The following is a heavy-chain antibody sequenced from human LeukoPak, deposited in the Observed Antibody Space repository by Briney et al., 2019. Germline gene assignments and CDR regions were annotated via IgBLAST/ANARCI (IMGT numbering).Heavy chain of an antibody. CDR2: INPNSGGT. J-gene: IGHJ4*02. D-gene: IGHD1-26*01. V-gene: IGHV1-2*02. CDR1: GYTFTSYG. Sequence: ASVKVSCKASGYTFTSYGISWVRQAPGQGLEWMGWINPNSGGTNYAQKFQGRVTMTRDTSISTAYMEPSRLRSDDMAVYYCARRRIVGATLDYWGQGTLVTVSS. CDR3: ARRRIVGATLDY.